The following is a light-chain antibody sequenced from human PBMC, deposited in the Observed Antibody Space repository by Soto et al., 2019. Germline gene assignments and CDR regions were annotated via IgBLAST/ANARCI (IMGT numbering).Light chain of an antibody. Sequence: DIQMTQSPSSLSASLGDRVTITCRASQNIDNYLNWYQLKPGKAPKLLIYATSTLQSGVPSRFSGSGSGTEFTLTISSLQAEDFATDFCQESYTSPAVSFGGRTKVEIK. J-gene: IGKJ4*01. CDR1: QNIDNY. CDR3: QESYTSPAVS. V-gene: IGKV1-39*01. CDR2: ATS.